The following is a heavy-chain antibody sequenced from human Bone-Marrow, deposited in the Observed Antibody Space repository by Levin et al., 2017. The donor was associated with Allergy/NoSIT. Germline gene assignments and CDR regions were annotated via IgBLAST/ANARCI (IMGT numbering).Heavy chain of an antibody. J-gene: IGHJ6*03. Sequence: GGSLRLSCKASGSTFTSYYMHWVRQAPGQGLEWMGIINPSGGSTSYAQKFQGRVTMTRDTSTSTVYMELSSLRSEDTAVYYCARDVGHCSSTSCHHYYYYYMDVWGKGTTVTVSS. CDR2: INPSGGST. V-gene: IGHV1-46*01. CDR1: GSTFTSYY. CDR3: ARDVGHCSSTSCHHYYYYYMDV. D-gene: IGHD2-2*01.